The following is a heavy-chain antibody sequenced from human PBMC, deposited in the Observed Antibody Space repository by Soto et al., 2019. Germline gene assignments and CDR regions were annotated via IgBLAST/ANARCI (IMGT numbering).Heavy chain of an antibody. Sequence: SETLSLTCTVSGGSISSYYWSWIRQPPGKGLEWIGYIYYSGSSNYNPSLKSRVTISVDTSKNQFSLKLSSVTAADTAVDYCASLTYYYDSSGYFPDGYYGMDVWGQGTTVTVSS. V-gene: IGHV4-59*01. CDR2: IYYSGSS. CDR1: GGSISSYY. J-gene: IGHJ6*02. D-gene: IGHD3-22*01. CDR3: ASLTYYYDSSGYFPDGYYGMDV.